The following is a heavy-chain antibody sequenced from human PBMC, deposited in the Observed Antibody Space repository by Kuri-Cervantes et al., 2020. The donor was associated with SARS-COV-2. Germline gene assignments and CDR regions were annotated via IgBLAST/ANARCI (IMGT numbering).Heavy chain of an antibody. CDR1: GFTVSSNY. CDR2: IYYSGST. J-gene: IGHJ4*02. CDR3: ARASANYYDSSGYITTALSYFDY. Sequence: GSLRLSCAASGFTVSSNYMSWVRQPPGKGLEWIGCIYYSGSTNYNPSLKSRVTISVDTSKNQFSLKLSSVTAADTAVYYCARASANYYDSSGYITTALSYFDYWGQGTLVTVSS. D-gene: IGHD3-22*01. V-gene: IGHV4-59*02.